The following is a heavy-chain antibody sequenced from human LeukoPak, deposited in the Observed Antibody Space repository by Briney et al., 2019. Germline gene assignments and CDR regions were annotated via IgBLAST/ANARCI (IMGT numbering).Heavy chain of an antibody. D-gene: IGHD6-13*01. CDR3: ARVYAGPAGSFDY. V-gene: IGHV1-18*01. Sequence: ASVKGSCKASSYTLTSYGISWVRQAPGQGLEAMGCTRAYNGNTKYEQKPQERVNMTTDTSTSTAYMELRSLRSDDTAVYYCARVYAGPAGSFDYWGQGTLVTVSS. J-gene: IGHJ4*02. CDR2: TRAYNGNT. CDR1: SYTLTSYG.